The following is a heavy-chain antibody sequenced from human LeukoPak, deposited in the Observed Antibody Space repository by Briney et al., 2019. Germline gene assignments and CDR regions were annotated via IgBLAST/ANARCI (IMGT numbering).Heavy chain of an antibody. CDR3: ARGSLSLLRLNHY. V-gene: IGHV3-21*01. CDR2: IIGSSTYI. Sequence: GGSLRLSCAASGFTFSIYTMNWVRQAPGKGLEWVSSIIGSSTYIYYADSVRGQFTISRDNAKNSLYLQMNSLRAEDTAFYYCARGSLSLLRLNHYWGQGTLVTVSS. CDR1: GFTFSIYT. D-gene: IGHD5-12*01. J-gene: IGHJ4*02.